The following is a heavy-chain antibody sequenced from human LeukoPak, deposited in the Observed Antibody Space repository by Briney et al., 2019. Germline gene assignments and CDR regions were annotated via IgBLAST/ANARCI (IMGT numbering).Heavy chain of an antibody. V-gene: IGHV1-18*01. CDR2: ISAYNGNT. D-gene: IGHD3-16*02. CDR3: ARDERMYDYVWGSYRHNWFDP. CDR1: GYTFTSYG. J-gene: IGHJ5*02. Sequence: EASVKVSCKASGYTFTSYGISWVRQAPGQGLEWMGWISAYNGNTNYAQKLQGRVTMTTDTSTSTAYMELRSLRSDDTAVYCCARDERMYDYVWGSYRHNWFDPWGQGTLVTVSS.